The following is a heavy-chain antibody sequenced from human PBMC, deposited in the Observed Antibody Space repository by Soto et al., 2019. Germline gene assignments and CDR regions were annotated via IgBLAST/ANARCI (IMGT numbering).Heavy chain of an antibody. V-gene: IGHV3-64*01. D-gene: IGHD3-10*01. Sequence: GESLKISCAASGFTFSSYAMHWVRQAPGKGLEYVSAISSNGGSTYYANSVKGRFTISRDNSKNTLYLQMGSLRAEDMAVYYCARDLGDYWGQGTLVTVSS. J-gene: IGHJ4*02. CDR1: GFTFSSYA. CDR2: ISSNGGST. CDR3: ARDLGDY.